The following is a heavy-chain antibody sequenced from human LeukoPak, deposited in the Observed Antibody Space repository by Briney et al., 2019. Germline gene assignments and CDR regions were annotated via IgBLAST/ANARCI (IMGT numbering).Heavy chain of an antibody. J-gene: IGHJ3*02. CDR1: GGTVSSYA. CDR3: ARDLNGSGFQPDAFDI. D-gene: IGHD3-22*01. Sequence: GASVKVSCKSSGGTVSSYAISWVRQAPGQGLEWMGRTIPILGIANYAQKFQGRVTITADKSTSTAYMELSSLRSEDTAVYYCARDLNGSGFQPDAFDIWGQGTLVTVSS. CDR2: TIPILGIA. V-gene: IGHV1-69*04.